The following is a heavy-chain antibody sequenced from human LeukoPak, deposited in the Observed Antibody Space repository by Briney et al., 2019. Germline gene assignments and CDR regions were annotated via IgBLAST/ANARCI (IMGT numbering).Heavy chain of an antibody. CDR1: GFTFSYYW. D-gene: IGHD5-12*01. J-gene: IGHJ4*02. CDR2: ISYDGNNK. V-gene: IGHV3-30*03. Sequence: GGSLRLSCAASGFTFSYYWMSWVRQAPGKGLEWVAVISYDGNNKNYADSVKGRFTISRDNSKNTLYLLMNSLRAEDTAVYYCAIRKSGNAIDYWGQGTLVTVSS. CDR3: AIRKSGNAIDY.